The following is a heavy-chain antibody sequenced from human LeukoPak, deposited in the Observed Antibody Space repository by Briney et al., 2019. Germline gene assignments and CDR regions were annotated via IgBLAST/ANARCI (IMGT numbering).Heavy chain of an antibody. J-gene: IGHJ6*04. CDR3: AIPPAPYYYNYGMDV. D-gene: IGHD2-2*01. V-gene: IGHV3-30-3*01. CDR2: ISYDGSNK. Sequence: GRSLRLSCAASGFTFSSYAMHWVRQAPGKGLEWVAVISYDGSNKYYADSVKGRFTISRDNSKNTLYLQMNSLRAEDTAVYYCAIPPAPYYYNYGMDVWGEGTTGTASS. CDR1: GFTFSSYA.